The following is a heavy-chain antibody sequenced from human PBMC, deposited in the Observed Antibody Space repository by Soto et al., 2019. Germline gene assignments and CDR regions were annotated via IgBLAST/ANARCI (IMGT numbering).Heavy chain of an antibody. CDR3: AKTNTNYGDYYFDY. J-gene: IGHJ4*02. V-gene: IGHV3-30*18. CDR1: GFTFSNYA. Sequence: QVQLVESGGGVVQPGRSLRLSCAASGFTFSNYAMHWVRQAPGKGLEWVAVISYDGSHKYYTDSGKGRFTISRDNSKNTLYLQMSSLRAEDTAVYYYAKTNTNYGDYYFDYRGQGTLVTVSS. D-gene: IGHD4-17*01. CDR2: ISYDGSHK.